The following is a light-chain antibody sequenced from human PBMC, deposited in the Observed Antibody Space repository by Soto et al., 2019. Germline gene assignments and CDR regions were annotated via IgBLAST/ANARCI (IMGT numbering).Light chain of an antibody. CDR3: SSFTSSSTVL. CDR1: SSDVGGYNY. J-gene: IGLJ2*01. V-gene: IGLV2-14*01. CDR2: EVT. Sequence: QSALTQPASVSGSLGQSITISCTGTSSDVGGYNYVSWYQHHPGKDPKVVIFEVTKWPSGVSSRFSGSKSGNTASLTVSGLQAEDEGDYYCSSFTSSSTVLFGGGTKLTVL.